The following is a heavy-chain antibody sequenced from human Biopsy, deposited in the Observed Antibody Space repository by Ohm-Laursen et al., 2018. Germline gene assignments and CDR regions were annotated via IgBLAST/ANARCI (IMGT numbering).Heavy chain of an antibody. J-gene: IGHJ4*02. Sequence: TLSLTCTVSGGSISGYHWSWIRKSPGKGLEWLPYIPYTGGITSNPSLNGRATMSLYSSKKQFSQRLIYVAAADTAVYYRARMPHFDYWGQGILVTVSS. CDR1: GGSISGYH. D-gene: IGHD2-2*01. V-gene: IGHV4-59*01. CDR3: ARMPHFDY. CDR2: IPYTGGI.